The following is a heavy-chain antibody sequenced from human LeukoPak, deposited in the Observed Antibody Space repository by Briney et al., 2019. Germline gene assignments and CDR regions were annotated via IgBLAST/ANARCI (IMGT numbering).Heavy chain of an antibody. CDR1: GGTFSIYA. J-gene: IGHJ4*02. D-gene: IGHD3-16*01. CDR2: IIPIFGTA. Sequence: GASVKVSCKASGGTFSIYAISWVRQAPGQGLEWMGGIIPIFGTANYAQKFQGRVTITADESTSTAYMELSSLRSEDTAVYYCARGGSSDLYGRQHDFWGQGTLVTVSS. V-gene: IGHV1-69*13. CDR3: ARGGSSDLYGRQHDF.